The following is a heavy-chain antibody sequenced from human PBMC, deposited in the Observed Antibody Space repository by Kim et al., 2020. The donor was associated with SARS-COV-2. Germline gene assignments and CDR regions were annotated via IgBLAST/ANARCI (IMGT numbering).Heavy chain of an antibody. D-gene: IGHD5-12*01. V-gene: IGHV4-39*01. Sequence: SETLSLTCSISGGSISNSRSYWGWIRQPPGKGLEWIGSIYYRGSTYYNPSLKSRVTISIDMSKNQLSLNLSSVTAADTAVYYCVTRAESVYVEIDCWGQGTLVTVSS. CDR1: GGSISNSRSY. CDR3: VTRAESVYVEIDC. J-gene: IGHJ4*02. CDR2: IYYRGST.